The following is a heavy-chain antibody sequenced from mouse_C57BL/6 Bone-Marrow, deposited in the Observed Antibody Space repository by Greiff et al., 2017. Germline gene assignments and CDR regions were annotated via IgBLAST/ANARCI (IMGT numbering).Heavy chain of an antibody. D-gene: IGHD1-1*01. CDR3: ARQITTVVGDYYFDY. CDR1: GFTFSDYG. CDR2: ISNLAYSI. V-gene: IGHV5-15*01. J-gene: IGHJ2*01. Sequence: EVQLVESGGGLVQPGGSLKLSCAASGFTFSDYGLAWVRQAPRKGPEWVAFISNLAYSIYYADTVTGRFTISRENAKNTLYLEMSSLRSEDTDMYYCARQITTVVGDYYFDYWGQGTTLTVSS.